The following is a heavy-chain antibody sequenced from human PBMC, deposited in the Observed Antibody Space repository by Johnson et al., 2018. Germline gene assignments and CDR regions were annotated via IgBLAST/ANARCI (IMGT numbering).Heavy chain of an antibody. CDR3: ARALWFGDLDAFDI. Sequence: QVQLVQSGAEVKKXGSSVKVXCNASGGTFSSYTISWVRQAPGQGLEWMGRIIPILGIANYAQKFQGRVTITADKSTSTAYLELSSLRSEDTAVYYCARALWFGDLDAFDIWGQGTMVTVSS. CDR2: IIPILGIA. V-gene: IGHV1-69*04. CDR1: GGTFSSYT. J-gene: IGHJ3*02. D-gene: IGHD3-10*01.